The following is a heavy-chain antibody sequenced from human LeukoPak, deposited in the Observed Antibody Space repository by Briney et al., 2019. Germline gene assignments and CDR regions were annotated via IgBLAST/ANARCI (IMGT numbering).Heavy chain of an antibody. D-gene: IGHD3-22*01. CDR2: ISSSSSYI. CDR1: GFTFTRYA. Sequence: GGSLRLSCAASGFTFTRYAMHWVRQAPGKGLEWVSSISSSSSYIYYADSVKGRFTISRDNAKNSLYLQMNSLRAEDTAVYYCARDREFDYYDSSGYDLFDYWGQGTLVTVSS. J-gene: IGHJ4*02. V-gene: IGHV3-21*01. CDR3: ARDREFDYYDSSGYDLFDY.